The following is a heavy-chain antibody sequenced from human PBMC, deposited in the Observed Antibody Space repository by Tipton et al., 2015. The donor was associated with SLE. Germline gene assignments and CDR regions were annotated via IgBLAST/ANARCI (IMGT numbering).Heavy chain of an antibody. Sequence: GLVKPSETLSLTCAVYGGSFSGYYWSWIRQSPGKGLEWIGYISYGGGTNYNPSLKSRVTMSVDTAKNQFPLKLTSVTAADTAVYYCARGMLTWRGAIIGVDVWGQGTSVTVSS. CDR2: ISYGGGT. J-gene: IGHJ6*02. CDR1: GGSFSGYY. D-gene: IGHD2-8*01. CDR3: ARGMLTWRGAIIGVDV. V-gene: IGHV4-59*08.